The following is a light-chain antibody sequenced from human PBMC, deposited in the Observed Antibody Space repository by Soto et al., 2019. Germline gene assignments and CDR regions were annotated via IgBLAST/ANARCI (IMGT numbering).Light chain of an antibody. Sequence: QSALTQPASVSGSPGQSITISCTGTSSDVGSHNLVSWYQQHPGQAPKLMIYEVSKRPLGVSTRFSASKSGNTASLTISGGEAEDDAYYYCCSYGVSSAVFGGGTQLTVL. CDR2: EVS. CDR1: SSDVGSHNL. CDR3: CSYGVSSAV. J-gene: IGLJ7*01. V-gene: IGLV2-23*02.